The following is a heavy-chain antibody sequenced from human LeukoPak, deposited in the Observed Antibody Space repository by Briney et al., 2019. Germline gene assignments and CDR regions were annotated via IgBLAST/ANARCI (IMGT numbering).Heavy chain of an antibody. CDR1: GFTFSSYA. CDR2: ISGSGGST. CDR3: AKVGITMVRGVSYFDY. Sequence: TGGSLRLSCAASGFTFSSYAMSWVRQAPGMGLEWVSAISGSGGSTYYADSVKGRFTISRDNSKNTLYLQMNSLRAEDTAVYYCAKVGITMVRGVSYFDYWGQGTLVTVSS. V-gene: IGHV3-23*01. J-gene: IGHJ4*02. D-gene: IGHD3-10*01.